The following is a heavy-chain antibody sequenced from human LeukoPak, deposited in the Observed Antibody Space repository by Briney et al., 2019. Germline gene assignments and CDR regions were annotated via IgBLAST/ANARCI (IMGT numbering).Heavy chain of an antibody. CDR2: ISWNSGSI. J-gene: IGHJ4*02. Sequence: GRSLRLSCAASGSTFDDYAMHWVRQAPGRGLEWVSGISWNSGSIGYADSVKGRFTISRDNAKNSLYLQMNSLRAEDTALYYCAKDGRYCSGGSCYRPFDYWGQGTLVTVSS. CDR1: GSTFDDYA. CDR3: AKDGRYCSGGSCYRPFDY. D-gene: IGHD2-15*01. V-gene: IGHV3-9*01.